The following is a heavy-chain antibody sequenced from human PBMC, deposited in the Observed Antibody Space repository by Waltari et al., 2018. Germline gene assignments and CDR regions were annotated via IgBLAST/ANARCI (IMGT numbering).Heavy chain of an antibody. D-gene: IGHD3-16*01. Sequence: QLHLQQSGPRLVKSSDTLSLTCDVSGGLIASSRYLWAWIRQPPGKGLQWIGTIHARGNTYYSPSLQSRVIISVDSSKYQFSLRLNSVTAADTAIYYCARHVDPYETSGHFLYYFDNWGPGTVVTVSS. V-gene: IGHV4-39*01. CDR3: ARHVDPYETSGHFLYYFDN. J-gene: IGHJ4*02. CDR1: GGLIASSRYL. CDR2: IHARGNT.